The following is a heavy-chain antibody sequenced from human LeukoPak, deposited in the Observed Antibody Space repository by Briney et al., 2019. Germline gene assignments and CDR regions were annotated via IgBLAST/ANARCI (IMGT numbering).Heavy chain of an antibody. J-gene: IGHJ3*02. CDR3: ATIKVYGDYYVTLGHAFDI. D-gene: IGHD4-17*01. CDR2: FDPEDGET. CDR1: GYTFTGYY. Sequence: ASVKVSCKASGYTFTGYYMHWVRQAPGQGLEWMGGFDPEDGETIYAQKFQGRVTMTEDTSTDTAYMELSSLRSEDTAVYYCATIKVYGDYYVTLGHAFDIWGQGTMVTVSS. V-gene: IGHV1-24*01.